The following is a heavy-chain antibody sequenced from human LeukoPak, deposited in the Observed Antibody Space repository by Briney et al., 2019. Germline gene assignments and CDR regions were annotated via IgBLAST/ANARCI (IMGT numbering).Heavy chain of an antibody. D-gene: IGHD5-18*01. Sequence: GGSLRLSCAASRFTFSSYEMNWVRQAPGKGLEWVSYISSSGSTIYYADSVKGRFTISRDNAKNSLYLQMNSLRAEDTAVYYCARDDVDTAMVGWGQGTLVTVSS. J-gene: IGHJ4*02. CDR2: ISSSGSTI. CDR3: ARDDVDTAMVG. V-gene: IGHV3-48*03. CDR1: RFTFSSYE.